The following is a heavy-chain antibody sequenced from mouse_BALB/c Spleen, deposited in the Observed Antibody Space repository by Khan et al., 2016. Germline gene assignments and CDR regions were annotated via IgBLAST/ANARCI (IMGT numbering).Heavy chain of an antibody. D-gene: IGHD2-13*01. CDR2: IRNKAIGYTT. V-gene: IGHV7-3*02. CDR3: AREMGEMLFAY. CDR1: GFTFTDYY. Sequence: EVELEESGGGLVQPGDSLRLSCATSGFTFTDYYMNWVSQPPGKALEWMGFIRNKAIGYTTEYSPSVKGRFTISRDTSQSILYLQMNTLRAEDSVIYYCAREMGEMLFAYWGQGTTLTVSS. J-gene: IGHJ2*01.